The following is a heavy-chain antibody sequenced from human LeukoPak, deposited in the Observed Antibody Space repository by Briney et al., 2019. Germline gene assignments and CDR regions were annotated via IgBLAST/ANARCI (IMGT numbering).Heavy chain of an antibody. Sequence: PGGSLRLSCAASGFAFSSYWMSWVRQAPGKELEWVANMNQDGSEKYYVASVKGRFTISRDNAKNSLYLQMNSLRDEDTAVYYCARERVPRIWGQGTMVTVSS. CDR1: GFAFSSYW. CDR3: ARERVPRI. D-gene: IGHD1-1*01. J-gene: IGHJ3*02. V-gene: IGHV3-7*01. CDR2: MNQDGSEK.